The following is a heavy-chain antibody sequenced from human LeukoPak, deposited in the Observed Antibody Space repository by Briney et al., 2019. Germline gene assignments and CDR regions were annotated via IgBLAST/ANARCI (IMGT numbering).Heavy chain of an antibody. J-gene: IGHJ4*02. D-gene: IGHD3-3*01. V-gene: IGHV4-34*01. CDR1: GASYNSYY. Sequence: SATLSLTCAVYGASYNSYYWSWIRPPPGKGLEWIGDIDHRGTATYNPSLKSRLTISADASKNQFSLKLNSVTDADTAVYYCAVGITILGVAASFDSWGQGNLVIVSS. CDR2: IDHRGTA. CDR3: AVGITILGVAASFDS.